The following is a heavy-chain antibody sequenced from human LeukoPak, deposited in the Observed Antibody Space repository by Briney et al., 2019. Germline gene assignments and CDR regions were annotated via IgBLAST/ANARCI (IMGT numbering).Heavy chain of an antibody. V-gene: IGHV3-48*04. CDR2: ISSSGSTI. J-gene: IGHJ4*02. Sequence: PGGSLRLSCAAPGFTFSSYDMTWVRQAPGRGLEWVSYISSSGSTIYYADSVKGRFTISRDNAKNSLYLQMNSLRAEDTAVYYCARDCCSSTSCYVGYWGQGTLVTVSS. CDR1: GFTFSSYD. CDR3: ARDCCSSTSCYVGY. D-gene: IGHD2-2*01.